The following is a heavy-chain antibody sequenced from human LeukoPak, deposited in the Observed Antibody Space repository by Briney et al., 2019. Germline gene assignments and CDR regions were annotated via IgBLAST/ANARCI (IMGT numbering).Heavy chain of an antibody. V-gene: IGHV1-18*01. CDR3: ARTDYDFWSGYYGMDV. Sequence: GASVKVSCKASGYTFTSYGISWVRQAPGQGLEWMGWISAYNGNTNYAQKLQGRVTMTTDTSTSTAYMELRSLRSDDTAVYYCARTDYDFWSGYYGMDVWGQGTTVTVSS. D-gene: IGHD3-3*01. CDR1: GYTFTSYG. CDR2: ISAYNGNT. J-gene: IGHJ6*02.